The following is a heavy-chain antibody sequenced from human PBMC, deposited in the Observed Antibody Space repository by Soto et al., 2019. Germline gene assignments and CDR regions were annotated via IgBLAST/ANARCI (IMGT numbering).Heavy chain of an antibody. D-gene: IGHD4-4*01. CDR3: AGGNYAGAGTFYLTDH. CDR2: ISGDGKTT. J-gene: IGHJ4*02. Sequence: EVQLVRSGGGLVQPGGSLRLSCTASGLTFNNYWMHWVRQAPGKGPVWVSRISGDGKTTNYEDSVRGRFTISRDNAKNTVYLQMNSLGAEDTAAYYCAGGNYAGAGTFYLTDHWGQGSLVTVSS. CDR1: GLTFNNYW. V-gene: IGHV3-74*01.